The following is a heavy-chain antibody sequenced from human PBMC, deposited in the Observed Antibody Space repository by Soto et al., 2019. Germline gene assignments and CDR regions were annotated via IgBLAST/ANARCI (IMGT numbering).Heavy chain of an antibody. CDR1: GGTFSSYR. J-gene: IGHJ4*02. V-gene: IGHV1-69*01. CDR3: VRDSGAKLSSS. CDR2: IVPIRRAA. Sequence: QVQLVQSGAEVKKTGSSVRVSCKASGGTFSSYRLNWLRQAPGHGLEWVGGIVPIRRAAEYAQGFQGRVTLTADETTRTSYMELRSLKSQDTAVYYCVRDSGAKLSSSWGQGTLVTVSS. D-gene: IGHD6-13*01.